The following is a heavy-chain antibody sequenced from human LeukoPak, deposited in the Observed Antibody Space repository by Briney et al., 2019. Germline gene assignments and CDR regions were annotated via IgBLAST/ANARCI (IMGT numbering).Heavy chain of an antibody. J-gene: IGHJ5*02. D-gene: IGHD4-17*01. CDR2: ILSTGTT. V-gene: IGHV3-23*01. CDR1: GFPFSASA. Sequence: GGSLRLSCAASGFPFSASAMTWVPQAQGKGLEWVSHILSTGTTYYADSMRGRFTISRDNSKNTLYLLMTSLRADDTAVYYCATVKYDYGDPVGWFDPWGQGTLVTVSS. CDR3: ATVKYDYGDPVGWFDP.